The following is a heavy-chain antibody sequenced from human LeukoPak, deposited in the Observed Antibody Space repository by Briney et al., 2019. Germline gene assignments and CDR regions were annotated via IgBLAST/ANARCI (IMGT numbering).Heavy chain of an antibody. CDR3: ARDFRYYYGMDV. J-gene: IGHJ6*02. CDR2: ISSSGSTI. Sequence: PGGSLRLSCAASGFTFSDYYMTWIRQAPGKGLEWVSYISSSGSTIYYADSVKGRFTISGDNAKNSLYLQMNSLRAEDTAVYYCARDFRYYYGMDVWGQGTTVTVSS. CDR1: GFTFSDYY. V-gene: IGHV3-11*01.